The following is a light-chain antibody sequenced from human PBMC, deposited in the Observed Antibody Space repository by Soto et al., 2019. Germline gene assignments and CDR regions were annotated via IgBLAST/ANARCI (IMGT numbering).Light chain of an antibody. J-gene: IGKJ2*01. CDR1: QNVSSC. Sequence: EIVLTQSPATLSLSPGKRATLPCRASQNVSSCLAWSQQIPGQAPRLLIYETFKRATGIPARLSGGGSGTDFTLTISRLEPEDFAVYYCQLYGNSSYTFGQGTKLEIK. CDR3: QLYGNSSYT. V-gene: IGKV3-11*01. CDR2: ETF.